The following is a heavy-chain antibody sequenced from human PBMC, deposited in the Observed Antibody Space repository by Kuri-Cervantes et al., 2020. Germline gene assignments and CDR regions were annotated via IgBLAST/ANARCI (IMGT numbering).Heavy chain of an antibody. V-gene: IGHV1-18*01. CDR1: GYTFTSYG. D-gene: IGHD1-26*01. CDR3: ASSGSTGEFDN. J-gene: IGHJ4*02. CDR2: ISAYNGNT. Sequence: ASVKVSCKASGYTFTSYGISWVRQAPGQGLEWMGWISAYNGNTNYAQKLQGRVTMTTDTSASTAYMVLSSLRSEDTALYYCASSGSTGEFDNWGQGTLVTVSS.